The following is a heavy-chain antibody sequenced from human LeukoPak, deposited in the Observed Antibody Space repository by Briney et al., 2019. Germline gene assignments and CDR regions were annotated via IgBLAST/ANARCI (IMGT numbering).Heavy chain of an antibody. Sequence: SETLSLTCTVSGGSISSSSYYWGWIRQPPGKGLEWIGSIYYSATTYYNPSLKSRVSISVDTSKNQFSLKLSSVSAADTAVYYCARSSGYLFDPWGQGTLVTVSS. CDR3: ARSSGYLFDP. D-gene: IGHD3-22*01. CDR2: IYYSATT. V-gene: IGHV4-39*01. J-gene: IGHJ5*02. CDR1: GGSISSSSYY.